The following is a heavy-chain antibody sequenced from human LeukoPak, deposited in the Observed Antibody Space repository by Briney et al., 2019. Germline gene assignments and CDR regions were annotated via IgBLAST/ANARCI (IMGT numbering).Heavy chain of an antibody. Sequence: PSETLSLTXAVSGYSISSGYYWGWIRQPPGKGLEWIGSIYHSGSTYYNPSLKSRVTISVDTSKNQFSLKLSSVTAADTAVYYCASAYYYDSSGYPYYYYMDVWGKGTTVTVSS. CDR2: IYHSGST. CDR1: GYSISSGYY. CDR3: ASAYYYDSSGYPYYYYMDV. V-gene: IGHV4-38-2*01. D-gene: IGHD3-22*01. J-gene: IGHJ6*03.